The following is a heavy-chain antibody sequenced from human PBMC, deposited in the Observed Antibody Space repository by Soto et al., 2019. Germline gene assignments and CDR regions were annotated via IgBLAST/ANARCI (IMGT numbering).Heavy chain of an antibody. CDR2: ISSSSSTI. D-gene: IGHD5-12*01. V-gene: IGHV3-48*02. CDR1: GFTFSSYS. Sequence: EVQLVESGGGLVQPGGSLRLSCAASGFTFSSYSMNWVRQAPGKGLEWVSYISSSSSTIYYADSVKGRFTISRDNAKNSLYLQMNSLRDGDTAVYYCARDTDGYNTWGQGTLVTVSS. CDR3: ARDTDGYNT. J-gene: IGHJ5*02.